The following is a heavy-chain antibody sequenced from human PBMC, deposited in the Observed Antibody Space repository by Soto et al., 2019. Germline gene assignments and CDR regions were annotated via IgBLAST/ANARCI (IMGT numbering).Heavy chain of an antibody. V-gene: IGHV4-61*01. CDR1: GGSVSSGSYY. D-gene: IGHD2-15*01. J-gene: IGHJ5*02. CDR3: VVAADNWFDP. Sequence: SETLSLTCTVSGGSVSSGSYYWSWIRQPPGKGLEWIGYIYYSGSTNYNPSLKSRVTISVDTSKNQFSLKLSSVTAADTAVYYCVVAADNWFDPWGQGTLVTVSS. CDR2: IYYSGST.